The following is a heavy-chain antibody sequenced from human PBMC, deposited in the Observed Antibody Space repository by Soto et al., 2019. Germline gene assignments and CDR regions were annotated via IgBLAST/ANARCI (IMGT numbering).Heavy chain of an antibody. D-gene: IGHD3-10*01. CDR3: ARTLLMVRGVRYFDY. CDR1: GGSISSSSYY. Sequence: SETLSLTCTVSGGSISSSSYYWGWIRQPPGKGLEWIGSIYYSGSTYYNPSLKSRVTISVDTSKNQFSLKLSSVTAADTAVYYCARTLLMVRGVRYFDYWGQGTLVTVSS. V-gene: IGHV4-39*01. J-gene: IGHJ4*02. CDR2: IYYSGST.